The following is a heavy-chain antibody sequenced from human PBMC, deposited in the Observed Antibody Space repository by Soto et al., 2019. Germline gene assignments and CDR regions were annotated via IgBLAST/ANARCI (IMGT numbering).Heavy chain of an antibody. CDR3: ARDSPPVDY. J-gene: IGHJ4*02. CDR2: IVPIFGTA. CDR1: EGTFSSYA. V-gene: IGHV1-69*05. Sequence: GASVKGSCMASEGTFSSYAISCGRQAPGQGIEWMGGIVPIFGTANYAQKLQGRVTMTTDTSTSTAYMELRSLRSDDTAVYYCARDSPPVDYWGQGTLVTVSS.